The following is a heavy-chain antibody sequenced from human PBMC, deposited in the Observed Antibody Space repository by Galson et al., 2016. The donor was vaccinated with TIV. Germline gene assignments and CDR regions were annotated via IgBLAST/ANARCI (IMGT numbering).Heavy chain of an antibody. Sequence: TLSLTCTVSGGSIHNSAYFWTWIRQRPGQGLEWIGNIYNSGSTDYTPSLESRLTIFLDTSRNQFSMRPISVTAADTAVYYCARWAHSGSYYDYFQNWGQGTLVTVSS. J-gene: IGHJ1*01. CDR2: IYNSGST. CDR1: GGSIHNSAYF. CDR3: ARWAHSGSYYDYFQN. D-gene: IGHD1-26*01. V-gene: IGHV4-31*03.